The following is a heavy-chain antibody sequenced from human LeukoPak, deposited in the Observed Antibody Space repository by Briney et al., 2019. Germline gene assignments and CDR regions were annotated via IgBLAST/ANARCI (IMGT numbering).Heavy chain of an antibody. CDR1: GGSFSGYY. V-gene: IGHV4-34*01. CDR3: ARAEAIVVVPAAHFDI. Sequence: SETLSLTCAVYGGSFSGYYWSWIRQPPGKGLEWIGCIYYSGSTYYNPSLKSRVTISVDTSKNQFSLKLSSVTAADTAVYYCARAEAIVVVPAAHFDIWGQGTMVTVSS. D-gene: IGHD2-2*01. J-gene: IGHJ3*02. CDR2: IYYSGST.